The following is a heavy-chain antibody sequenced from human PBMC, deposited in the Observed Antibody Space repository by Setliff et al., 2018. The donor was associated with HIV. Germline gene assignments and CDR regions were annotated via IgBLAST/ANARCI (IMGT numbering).Heavy chain of an antibody. J-gene: IGHJ3*02. D-gene: IGHD2-21*02. CDR1: GYTFTSYF. CDR3: ASAYCGGDCYSVGDAFDI. CDR2: IIPIFGTA. V-gene: IGHV1-69*05. Sequence: SVKVSCKASGYTFTSYFLHWVRQAPGQGLEWMGGIIPIFGTANYAQKFQGRVTITTDESTSTAYMELSSLRSEDTAVYYCASAYCGGDCYSVGDAFDIWGQGTMVTVSS.